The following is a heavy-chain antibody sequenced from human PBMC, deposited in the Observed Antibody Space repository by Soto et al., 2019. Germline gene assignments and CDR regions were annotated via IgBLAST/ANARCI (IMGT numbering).Heavy chain of an antibody. Sequence: GGSLRLSCAASGFVFSDYGMSWVRQAPGKGLEWVANIKPDGSEKYYVDSVKGRFTISRDNAENSLFLQMNSLRADDTAVYFCTRDLYQLLHWAAIDRWAQGTLVTVSS. J-gene: IGHJ4*01. V-gene: IGHV3-7*01. D-gene: IGHD2-2*01. CDR3: TRDLYQLLHWAAIDR. CDR1: GFVFSDYG. CDR2: IKPDGSEK.